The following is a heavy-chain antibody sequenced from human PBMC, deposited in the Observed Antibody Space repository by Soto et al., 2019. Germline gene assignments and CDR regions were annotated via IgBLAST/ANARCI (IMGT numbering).Heavy chain of an antibody. Sequence: PWGSLRLSCAASGFTFSSYGMHWVRQAPGKGLEWVAVIWYDGSNKYYADSVKGRFTISRDNSKNTLYLQMNSLRAEDTAVHYCARDLTYYYDSSGPGYWGQGTLVTVSS. D-gene: IGHD3-22*01. V-gene: IGHV3-33*01. CDR2: IWYDGSNK. CDR1: GFTFSSYG. J-gene: IGHJ4*02. CDR3: ARDLTYYYDSSGPGY.